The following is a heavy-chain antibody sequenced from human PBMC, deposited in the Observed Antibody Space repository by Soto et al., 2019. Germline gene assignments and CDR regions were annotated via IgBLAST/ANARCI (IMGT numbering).Heavy chain of an antibody. J-gene: IGHJ3*02. CDR3: ARDWAGFLGAFDI. Sequence: PSETLSLTCAVYGGSFSGYYWSWIRQPPGKGLEWIGEINHSGSTNYNPSLKSRVTISVDTSKNQFSLKLSSVAAADTAVYYCARDWAGFLGAFDIWGQGTMVTVS. D-gene: IGHD7-27*01. CDR2: INHSGST. V-gene: IGHV4-34*01. CDR1: GGSFSGYY.